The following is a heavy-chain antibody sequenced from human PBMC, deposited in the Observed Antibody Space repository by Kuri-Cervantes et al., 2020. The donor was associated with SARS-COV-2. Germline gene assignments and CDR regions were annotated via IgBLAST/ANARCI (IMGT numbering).Heavy chain of an antibody. CDR2: ISGVGGST. D-gene: IGHD6-13*01. J-gene: IGHJ4*02. CDR3: SKGPTRGIADRQEPLDY. CDR1: GFTFDDYA. V-gene: IGHV3-43*02. Sequence: GESLKISCAASGFTFDDYAMHWVRQAPGKALEWVSLISGVGGSTYYADSVKGRFTISRGNSKNSLYLQLNSLRTEDTALYYCSKGPTRGIADRQEPLDYWGQGTLVTVSS.